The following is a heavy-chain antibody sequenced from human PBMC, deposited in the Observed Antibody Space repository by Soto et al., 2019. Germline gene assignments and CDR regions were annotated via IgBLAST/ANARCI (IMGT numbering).Heavy chain of an antibody. CDR2: IIPIFGTA. D-gene: IGHD6-6*01. V-gene: IGHV1-69*12. CDR3: ARGSIAARPEYFQH. Sequence: QVQLVQSGAEVKKPGSSVKVSCKASGGTFSSYAISWVRQAPGQGLEWMGGIIPIFGTANYAQKFQGRVTITADESTSTAYRELSSLRSEDTAVYYCARGSIAARPEYFQHWGQGTLVTVSS. J-gene: IGHJ1*01. CDR1: GGTFSSYA.